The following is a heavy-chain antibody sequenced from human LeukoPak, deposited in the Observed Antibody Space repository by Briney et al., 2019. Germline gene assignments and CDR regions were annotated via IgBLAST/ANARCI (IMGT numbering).Heavy chain of an antibody. Sequence: GRSLRLSCAASGFTFSSYAMHWVRQAPGKGLEGVAVISYDGSNKYYADSVKGRFTISRDNSKNSLYLQMNSLRAEDTAVYYCARQQYYDFWSQEDVWGKGTTVTVSS. CDR2: ISYDGSNK. CDR3: ARQQYYDFWSQEDV. CDR1: GFTFSSYA. V-gene: IGHV3-30*04. J-gene: IGHJ6*04. D-gene: IGHD3-3*01.